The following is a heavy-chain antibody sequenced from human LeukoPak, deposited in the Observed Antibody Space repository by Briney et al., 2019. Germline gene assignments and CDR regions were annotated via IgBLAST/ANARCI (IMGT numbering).Heavy chain of an antibody. D-gene: IGHD3-9*01. CDR1: GGSFSGCY. J-gene: IGHJ5*02. Sequence: SETLSLTCAVYGGSFSGCYWSWIRQPPGKGLEWIGEINHSGSTNYNPSLKSRVTISVDTSKNQFSLKLSSVTAADTAVYYCARGARYFDWLSPWGQGTLVTVSS. V-gene: IGHV4-34*01. CDR2: INHSGST. CDR3: ARGARYFDWLSP.